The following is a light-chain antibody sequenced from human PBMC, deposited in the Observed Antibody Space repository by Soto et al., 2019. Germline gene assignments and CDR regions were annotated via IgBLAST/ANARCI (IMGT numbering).Light chain of an antibody. V-gene: IGKV3-11*01. CDR2: DAY. J-gene: IGKJ5*01. Sequence: EVLLTHSPFTLSLSPGDRATLSCRASQSFRGLLAWYQQKPGQAPRLLIYDAYNRATGIPPRFSGSGSGTDFTLTISSLEPEDSAVYYCQQRHMWPITFGQGTRLEIK. CDR1: QSFRGL. CDR3: QQRHMWPIT.